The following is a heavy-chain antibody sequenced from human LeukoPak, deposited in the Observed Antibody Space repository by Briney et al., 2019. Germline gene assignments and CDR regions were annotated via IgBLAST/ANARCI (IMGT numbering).Heavy chain of an antibody. CDR3: QAVLGSTTGYFQH. J-gene: IGHJ1*01. Sequence: VKVSCKASGYTFTSYDINWVRQATGQGLEWMGWMNPNSGNTGYAQKFQGRVTITRDTSASTAYMELSSLRSEDTAVYYCQAVLGSTTGYFQHWGQGTLVTVSS. V-gene: IGHV1-8*01. CDR2: MNPNSGNT. D-gene: IGHD4-17*01. CDR1: GYTFTSYD.